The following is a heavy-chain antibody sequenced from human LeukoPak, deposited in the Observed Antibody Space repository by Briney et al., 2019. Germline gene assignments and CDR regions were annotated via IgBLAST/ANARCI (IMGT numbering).Heavy chain of an antibody. CDR2: MNPNSGNT. V-gene: IGHV1-8*01. J-gene: IGHJ4*02. D-gene: IGHD3-3*02. CDR1: KDTFTTYD. Sequence: ASVKVSCKASKDTFTTYDVNWVRQATGLGLEWMGWMNPNSGNTGYAQKFQGRVTMTMNSSINTAYMELTSLTSEDTAVYYCAGSIMGARRKYDYWGQGALVTVSS. CDR3: AGSIMGARRKYDY.